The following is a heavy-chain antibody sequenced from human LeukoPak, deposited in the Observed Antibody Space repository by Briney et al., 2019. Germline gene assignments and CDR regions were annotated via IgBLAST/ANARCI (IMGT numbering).Heavy chain of an antibody. V-gene: IGHV3-21*01. J-gene: IGHJ4*02. CDR1: GFTFSSYG. CDR2: ISSSSSYI. CDR3: ARGKLATIAYFDY. Sequence: GGSLRLSCAASGFTFSSYGMNWVRQAPGKGLEWVSSISSSSSYIYYADSVKGRFTISRDNAKNSLYLQMNSLRAEDTAVYYCARGKLATIAYFDYWGQGTLVTVSS. D-gene: IGHD5-12*01.